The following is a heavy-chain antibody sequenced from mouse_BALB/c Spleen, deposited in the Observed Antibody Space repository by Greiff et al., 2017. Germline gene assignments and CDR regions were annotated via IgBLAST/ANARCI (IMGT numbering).Heavy chain of an antibody. CDR1: GFSLTSYG. J-gene: IGHJ4*01. CDR3: AREATTARAMDY. V-gene: IGHV2-9*02. CDR2: IWAGGST. D-gene: IGHD1-2*01. Sequence: QVQLKESGPGLVAPSQSLSITCTVSGFSLTSYGVHWVRQPPGKGLEWLGVIWAGGSTNYNSALMSRLSISKDNSKSQVFLKMNSLQTDDTAMYYCAREATTARAMDYWGQGTSVTVSS.